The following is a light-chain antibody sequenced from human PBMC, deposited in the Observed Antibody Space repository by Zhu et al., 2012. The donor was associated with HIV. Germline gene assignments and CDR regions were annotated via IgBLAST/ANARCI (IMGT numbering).Light chain of an antibody. Sequence: DIQMTQSPSSLPASVGDRVTITCRTSQSISSSLNWYQQKPGKAPNLLIYTASSLQSGVPSRFSGSGSGTDFTLTISSLQPEDFATYYCQHSYSTPYTFGQGTKLEIK. CDR1: QSISSS. CDR3: QHSYSTPYT. J-gene: IGKJ2*01. CDR2: TAS. V-gene: IGKV1-39*01.